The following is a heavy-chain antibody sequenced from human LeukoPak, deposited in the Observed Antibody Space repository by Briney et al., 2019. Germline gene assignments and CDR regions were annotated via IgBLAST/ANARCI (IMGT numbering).Heavy chain of an antibody. CDR1: GGTFSSYA. V-gene: IGHV1-69*13. CDR2: IIPIFGTA. CDR3: ARTYYYDSSGYYYRLDY. Sequence: SVKVSCKASGGTFSSYAISWVRQAPGQGLEWMGGIIPIFGTANYAQKFQGRVTITADESTSTAYMELSSLRSEDTAVYYCARTYYYDSSGYYYRLDYWGQGTLVTVSS. J-gene: IGHJ4*02. D-gene: IGHD3-22*01.